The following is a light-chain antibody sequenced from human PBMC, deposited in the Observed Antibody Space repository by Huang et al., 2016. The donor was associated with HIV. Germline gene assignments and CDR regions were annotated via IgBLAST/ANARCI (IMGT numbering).Light chain of an antibody. V-gene: IGKV2-28*01. J-gene: IGKJ1*01. CDR1: QILLHSNGYNY. CDR3: MQALLTPWT. CDR2: LGS. Sequence: DIVMTQSPLSLPVTPGEPASISCRSSQILLHSNGYNYLDWYQQKPGQSPQLLIYLGSNRASGVPDRFSGSGSGTDFTLRINRVEAEDVGVYYCMQALLTPWTFGQGTKVEIK.